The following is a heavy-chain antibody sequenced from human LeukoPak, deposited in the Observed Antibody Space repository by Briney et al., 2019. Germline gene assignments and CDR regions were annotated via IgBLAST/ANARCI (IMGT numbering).Heavy chain of an antibody. CDR3: GRVDSSGYYYDAFDI. V-gene: IGHV3-30*02. Sequence: GGSLRLSCAASGFTFSSYGMHWVRQAPGKGLEWVAFIRYDGSNKYYADSVKGRFTISRDNSKNTLYLQMNSLRAEDTAVYYCGRVDSSGYYYDAFDIWGQGTMVTVSS. CDR2: IRYDGSNK. J-gene: IGHJ3*02. CDR1: GFTFSSYG. D-gene: IGHD3-22*01.